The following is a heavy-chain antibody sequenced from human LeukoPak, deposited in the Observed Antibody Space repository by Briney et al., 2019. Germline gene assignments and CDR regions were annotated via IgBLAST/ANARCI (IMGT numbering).Heavy chain of an antibody. CDR2: ISGSGGST. V-gene: IGHV3-23*01. Sequence: GGSLRLSCAASGFTFSSYAMSWVRQAPGKGLEWVSAISGSGGSTYYADSVKGRFTISRDNSKNTLYLQMNSLRAEDTAVYYCAKGPLRGWYNWNQRKDFDLWGRGTLVTVSS. CDR1: GFTFSSYA. D-gene: IGHD1-20*01. CDR3: AKGPLRGWYNWNQRKDFDL. J-gene: IGHJ2*01.